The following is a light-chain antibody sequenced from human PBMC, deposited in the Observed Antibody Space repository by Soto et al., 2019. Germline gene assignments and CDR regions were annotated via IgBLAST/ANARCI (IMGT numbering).Light chain of an antibody. CDR1: QSISSW. CDR2: DAS. V-gene: IGKV1-5*01. CDR3: QQYNSYPWT. J-gene: IGKJ1*01. Sequence: DIQMTQAPSTLSSSVGDIFTITCRASQSISSWLAWYQQKPGKAPKLLIYDASNLESGVPSRFSGSGSGTEFTLTISSLQPDDFATYYCQQYNSYPWTFGQGTKVDIK.